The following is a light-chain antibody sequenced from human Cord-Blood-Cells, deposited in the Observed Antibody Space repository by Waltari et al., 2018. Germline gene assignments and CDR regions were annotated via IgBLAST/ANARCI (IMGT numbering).Light chain of an antibody. Sequence: QLVLTQSPSASASLGASVKLTCTLSRGHSSYALAWHQQQPEKGPRYLMKLNSDGSHSKGDGIPDRFSGSSSGAERYLTISSLQSEDEADYYCQTWGTGIHVFGTGTKVTVL. J-gene: IGLJ1*01. CDR2: LNSDGSH. V-gene: IGLV4-69*01. CDR3: QTWGTGIHV. CDR1: RGHSSYA.